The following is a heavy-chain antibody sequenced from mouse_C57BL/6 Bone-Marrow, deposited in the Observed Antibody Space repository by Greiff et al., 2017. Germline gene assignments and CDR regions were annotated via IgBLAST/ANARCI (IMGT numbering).Heavy chain of an antibody. CDR3: VVSSFPAWFAY. J-gene: IGHJ3*01. V-gene: IGHV10-1*01. CDR2: IRSKSNNYAT. CDR1: GFSFNTYA. Sequence: EVQRVESGGGLVQPKGSLKLSCAASGFSFNTYAMNWVRQAPGKGLEWVARIRSKSNNYATYYADSVKDRFTISRDDSESMLYLQMNNLKTEDTAMYYCVVSSFPAWFAYWGQGTLVTVSA. D-gene: IGHD1-1*01.